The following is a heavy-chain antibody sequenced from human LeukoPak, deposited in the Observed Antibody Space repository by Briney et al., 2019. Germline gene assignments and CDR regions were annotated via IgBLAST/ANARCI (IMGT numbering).Heavy chain of an antibody. CDR2: IIPIFGTA. CDR1: GGTFGSYA. J-gene: IGHJ3*02. D-gene: IGHD3-3*01. CDR3: ARGEESYDFWSGYSRGYAFDI. Sequence: ASVKVSCKASGGTFGSYAISWVRQAPGQGLEWMGGIIPIFGTANYAQKFQGRVTITADESTSTAYMELSSLRSEDTAVYYCARGEESYDFWSGYSRGYAFDIWGQGTMVTVSS. V-gene: IGHV1-69*13.